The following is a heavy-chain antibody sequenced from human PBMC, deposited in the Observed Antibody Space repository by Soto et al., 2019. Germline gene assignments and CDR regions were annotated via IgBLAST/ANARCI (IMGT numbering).Heavy chain of an antibody. CDR1: GFSLSTSGVG. CDR2: IYWDDDK. CDR3: SHRRAAAENWYFDL. Sequence: QITLKESGPTLVKPTQTLTLTCTFSGFSLSTSGVGVGWIRQPPGKALERLALIYWDDDKRYSPSLKSRLTITKYTSKNQVVITMTNMDPVDPATYYCSHRRAAAENWYFDLWGRGTLVTVSS. J-gene: IGHJ2*01. D-gene: IGHD6-13*01. V-gene: IGHV2-5*02.